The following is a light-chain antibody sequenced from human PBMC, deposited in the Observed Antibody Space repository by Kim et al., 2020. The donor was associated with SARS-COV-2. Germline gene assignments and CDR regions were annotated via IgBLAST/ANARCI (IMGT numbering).Light chain of an antibody. V-gene: IGLV3-21*04. Sequence: PGKTARITCGENNIGSKSVHWYQQKPGQAPVLLIYYDSDRPSGIPERFSGSNSGNTATLTISRVEAGDEADYYCQVWDSSSDHWVFGGGTKLTVL. CDR1: NIGSKS. J-gene: IGLJ3*02. CDR3: QVWDSSSDHWV. CDR2: YDS.